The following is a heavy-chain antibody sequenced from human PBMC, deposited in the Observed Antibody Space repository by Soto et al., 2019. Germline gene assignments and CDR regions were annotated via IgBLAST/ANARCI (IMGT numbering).Heavy chain of an antibody. CDR3: ARSIVVVTALDY. CDR1: GYTFTSYV. D-gene: IGHD2-21*02. Sequence: QVQLVQSGAEEKKPGASVKVSCKASGYTFTSYVMHWVRHAPGQRLEWMGWINAGNGNTKYSQKFQGRVTITRDTSASTAYMELSSLRSEDTAVYYCARSIVVVTALDYWGQGTLVTVSS. CDR2: INAGNGNT. J-gene: IGHJ4*02. V-gene: IGHV1-3*05.